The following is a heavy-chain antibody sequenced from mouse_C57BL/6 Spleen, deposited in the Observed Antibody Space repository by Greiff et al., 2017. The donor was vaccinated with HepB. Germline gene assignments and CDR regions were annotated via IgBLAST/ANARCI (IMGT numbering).Heavy chain of an antibody. CDR2: IYPGDGDT. Sequence: VQLQQSGPELVKPGASVKISCKASGYAFSSSWMNWVKQRPGKGLEWIGRIYPGDGDTNYNGKFKGKATLTAAKSSSTAYMQLSSLTSEDSAVYFCANWDGGYWGQGTTLTVSS. J-gene: IGHJ2*01. D-gene: IGHD4-1*01. CDR3: ANWDGGY. CDR1: GYAFSSSW. V-gene: IGHV1-82*01.